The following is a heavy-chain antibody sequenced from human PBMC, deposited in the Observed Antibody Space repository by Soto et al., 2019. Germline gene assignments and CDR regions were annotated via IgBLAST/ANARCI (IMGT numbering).Heavy chain of an antibody. D-gene: IGHD1-26*01. J-gene: IGHJ6*02. CDR2: ISSSSSTI. V-gene: IGHV3-48*02. Sequence: GGSLRLSCAASGFTFSSYSMNWVRQAPGKGLEWVSYISSSSSTIYYADSVKGRFTISRDNAKNSLYLQMNSLRDEDTAVYYCARGEGYYYYYGMDVWGQGTTVTVSS. CDR3: ARGEGYYYYYGMDV. CDR1: GFTFSSYS.